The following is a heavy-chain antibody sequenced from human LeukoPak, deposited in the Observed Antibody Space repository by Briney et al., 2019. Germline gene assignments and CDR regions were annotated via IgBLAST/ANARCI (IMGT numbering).Heavy chain of an antibody. CDR3: VRHEPIAARGRTPYYFGMDV. Sequence: GESLKISCKGSGYTFTIYWIGWVRQMPGKGLEWMGIIYPGDSDTRYSPSFQGQVTISADKSINAAYLQWSSLKASDTAIYYCVRHEPIAARGRTPYYFGMDVWGQGTTVTVSS. J-gene: IGHJ6*02. CDR1: GYTFTIYW. D-gene: IGHD6-13*01. CDR2: IYPGDSDT. V-gene: IGHV5-51*01.